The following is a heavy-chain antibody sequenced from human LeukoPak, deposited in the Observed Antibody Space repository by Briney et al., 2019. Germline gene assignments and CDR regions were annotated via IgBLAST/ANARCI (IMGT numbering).Heavy chain of an antibody. Sequence: GASVTVSCKASGYTFTSYGISWVRQAPGQGLDWMGWISAYNGNTNYAQKLQGRVTMTTDTSTSTAYMGLRSLRSDDTAVYYCARERVIAARPVWFDPWGQGTLVTVSS. CDR1: GYTFTSYG. CDR2: ISAYNGNT. D-gene: IGHD6-6*01. CDR3: ARERVIAARPVWFDP. J-gene: IGHJ5*02. V-gene: IGHV1-18*01.